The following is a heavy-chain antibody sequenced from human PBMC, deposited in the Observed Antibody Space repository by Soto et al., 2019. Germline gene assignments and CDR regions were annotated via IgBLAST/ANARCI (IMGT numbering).Heavy chain of an antibody. Sequence: GASVKVSCKASGYTFTSYGISWVXQAPGQGLEWMGWISAYSGNTNYAQKLQGRVTMTTDTSTSTAYMELRSLRSDDTAVYYCATVGNLVVVPAAALDYWGQGTLVTVSS. CDR2: ISAYSGNT. CDR3: ATVGNLVVVPAAALDY. J-gene: IGHJ4*02. CDR1: GYTFTSYG. V-gene: IGHV1-18*01. D-gene: IGHD2-2*01.